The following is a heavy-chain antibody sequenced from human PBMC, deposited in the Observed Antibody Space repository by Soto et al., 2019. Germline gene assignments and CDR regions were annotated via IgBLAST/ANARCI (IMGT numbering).Heavy chain of an antibody. CDR3: ARAYSSPRPYHDYYYGMDV. J-gene: IGHJ6*02. Sequence: QVKLVQSGAEVKKPGSSVKVSCKASGGTFSSYAISWVRQAPGQGLEWMGGIIPIFGTANYAQKCQGRVTIAADESTSAADMELSSLRSEDTAVYYCARAYSSPRPYHDYYYGMDVGGQFTTVTVSS. CDR1: GGTFSSYA. D-gene: IGHD6-13*01. CDR2: IIPIFGTA. V-gene: IGHV1-69*01.